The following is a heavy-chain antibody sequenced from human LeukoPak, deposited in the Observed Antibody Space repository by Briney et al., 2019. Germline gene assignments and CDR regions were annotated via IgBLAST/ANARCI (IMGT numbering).Heavy chain of an antibody. CDR2: INHSGST. CDR3: ARLIPPQGGWFGSDY. Sequence: SETLSLTCAVYGGSFSGYYWSWIRQPPGKGLEWIGEINHSGSTNYNPSLKSRVTISVDTSKNQFSLKLSSVTAADTAVYYCARLIPPQGGWFGSDYWGQGTLVTVSS. D-gene: IGHD3-10*01. J-gene: IGHJ4*02. CDR1: GGSFSGYY. V-gene: IGHV4-34*01.